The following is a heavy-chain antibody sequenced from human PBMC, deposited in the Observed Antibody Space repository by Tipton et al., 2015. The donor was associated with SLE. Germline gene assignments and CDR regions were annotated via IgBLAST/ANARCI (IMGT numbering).Heavy chain of an antibody. CDR2: ISSSGSTI. CDR1: GFTFSSYE. Sequence: SGFTFSSYEMNWVRQAPGKGLEWVSYISSSGSTIYYADSVKGRFTISRDNAKNSLYLQMNSLRAEDTAVYYCARDDPGRGIGYWGQGTLVTVSS. CDR3: ARDDPGRGIGY. D-gene: IGHD3-10*01. J-gene: IGHJ4*02. V-gene: IGHV3-48*03.